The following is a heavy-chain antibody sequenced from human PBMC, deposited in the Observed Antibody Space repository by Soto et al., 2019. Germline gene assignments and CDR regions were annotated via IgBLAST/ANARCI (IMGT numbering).Heavy chain of an antibody. CDR3: VKDSGSSGLFDY. Sequence: EVQLLESGGGLVQPGGSLRLSCAVSGFTFSNYAMSWVRQAPGKGLEWVSVISGSGGSTFYADSVKGRFTISRDNSKKTLHLQMNSLRAEDTAVYYCVKDSGSSGLFDYWGQGTLVAVSS. CDR1: GFTFSNYA. V-gene: IGHV3-23*01. J-gene: IGHJ4*02. CDR2: ISGSGGST. D-gene: IGHD5-12*01.